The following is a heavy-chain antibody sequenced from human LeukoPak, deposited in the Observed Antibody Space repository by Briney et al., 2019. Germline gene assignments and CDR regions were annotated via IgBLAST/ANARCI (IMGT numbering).Heavy chain of an antibody. CDR2: ISASGRTM. D-gene: IGHD3-3*01. Sequence: PGGSLRLSCVVSGFSFSDYYMTWIRQAPGKGLEWVSYISASGRTMFYADSVRGRFTSSRDNAKDSLYLQMNSLRAEDTAVYYCARVRFFEWRQIDYWGQGTLVTVFS. J-gene: IGHJ4*02. V-gene: IGHV3-11*04. CDR1: GFSFSDYY. CDR3: ARVRFFEWRQIDY.